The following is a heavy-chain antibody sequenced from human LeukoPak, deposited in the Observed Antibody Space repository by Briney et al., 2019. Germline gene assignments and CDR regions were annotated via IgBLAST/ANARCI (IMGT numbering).Heavy chain of an antibody. Sequence: SETLSLTCTVSGGSISSYYWSWIRQPPGKGLGWIGYIYYSGSTNYNPSLKSRVTISVDTSKNQFSLKLSSVTAADTAVYYCARVRGASETFDYWGQGTLVTVSS. J-gene: IGHJ4*02. CDR2: IYYSGST. CDR3: ARVRGASETFDY. CDR1: GGSISSYY. V-gene: IGHV4-59*01. D-gene: IGHD4/OR15-4a*01.